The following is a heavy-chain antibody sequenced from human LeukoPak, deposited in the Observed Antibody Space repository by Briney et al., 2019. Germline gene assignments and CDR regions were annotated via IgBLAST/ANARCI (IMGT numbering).Heavy chain of an antibody. CDR2: IIPILGIA. CDR3: ARDPGPPTVTTLSYYYYGMDV. D-gene: IGHD4-17*01. CDR1: GGTFSSYA. V-gene: IGHV1-69*04. Sequence: ASVKVSCKASGGTFSSYAISWVRQARGQGLEWMGMIIPILGIANYAQKLQGRVTMTTDTSTSTAYMELRSLRSDDTAVYYCARDPGPPTVTTLSYYYYGMDVWGQGTTVTVSS. J-gene: IGHJ6*02.